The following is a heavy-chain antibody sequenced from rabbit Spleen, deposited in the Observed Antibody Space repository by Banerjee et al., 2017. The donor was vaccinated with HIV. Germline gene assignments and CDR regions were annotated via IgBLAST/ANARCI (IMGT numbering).Heavy chain of an antibody. CDR1: GFSFSSSDY. Sequence: QSLEESGGDLVKPGASLTLTCTASGFSFSSSDYMCWVRQAPGKGLEWISCIAGSSSAFTYSAPWAKGRFTISKTSSTTVTLKMTILSAVDTATYFCARDLVAVIGWNFSLWGPGTLVTVS. J-gene: IGHJ4*01. V-gene: IGHV1S40*01. CDR3: ARDLVAVIGWNFSL. CDR2: IAGSSSAFT. D-gene: IGHD1-1*01.